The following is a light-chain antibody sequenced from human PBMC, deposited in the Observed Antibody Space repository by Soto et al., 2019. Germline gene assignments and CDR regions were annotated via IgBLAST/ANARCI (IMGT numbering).Light chain of an antibody. CDR2: WAS. CDR1: QSVLYSSNNKNY. J-gene: IGKJ2*01. Sequence: DIVMTQSPDSLAVSLGERATINCKSSQSVLYSSNNKNYLAWYQQKPGQPPKLLIYWASTRESGVPDRFSGSGSVTYFTLTISSLQAEDVAVYYCQQYYSTPGTFGQGTKLEIK. V-gene: IGKV4-1*01. CDR3: QQYYSTPGT.